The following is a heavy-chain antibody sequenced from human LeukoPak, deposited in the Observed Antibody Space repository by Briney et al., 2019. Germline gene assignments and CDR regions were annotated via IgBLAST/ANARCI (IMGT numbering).Heavy chain of an antibody. D-gene: IGHD4-11*01. Sequence: ASVKVSCKASGYTFTSYGISWVRQAPGQGLEWMGWISAYNGNTNYAQKPQGRVTMTTDTSTSTAYMELRSLRSDDTAVYYCARGPTTVTTLSHFDYWGQGTLVTVSS. CDR3: ARGPTTVTTLSHFDY. V-gene: IGHV1-18*01. CDR2: ISAYNGNT. J-gene: IGHJ4*02. CDR1: GYTFTSYG.